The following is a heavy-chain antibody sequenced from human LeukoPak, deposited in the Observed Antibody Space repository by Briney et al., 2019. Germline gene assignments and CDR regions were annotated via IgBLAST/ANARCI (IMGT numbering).Heavy chain of an antibody. CDR1: GDSISSSSSY. CDR2: IYYSGST. V-gene: IGHV4-39*01. D-gene: IGHD5-24*01. J-gene: IGHJ4*02. Sequence: SETLSLTCTVSGDSISSSSSYWGWIRQPPGKGLEWIGSIYYSGSTYYNTSLKSRVTISVDTSKNQFSLILNSVTAADTAVYFCARHRSGWLQSSFDYWGQGTLVTVSS. CDR3: ARHRSGWLQSSFDY.